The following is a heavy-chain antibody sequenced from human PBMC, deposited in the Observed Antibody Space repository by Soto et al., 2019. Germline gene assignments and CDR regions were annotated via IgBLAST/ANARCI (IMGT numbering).Heavy chain of an antibody. V-gene: IGHV4-31*03. CDR1: GGSISSGGYY. CDR2: IYYSGST. CDR3: SRDHSGYDWRPSCMDV. D-gene: IGHD5-12*01. J-gene: IGHJ6*02. Sequence: SETLSLTCTVSGGSISSGGYYWSWIRQHPGKGLEWIGYIYYSGSTYYNPSLKSRVTISVDTSKNQFSLKLSPVTAADTAVYYCSRDHSGYDWRPSCMDVWGQGTTVTVSS.